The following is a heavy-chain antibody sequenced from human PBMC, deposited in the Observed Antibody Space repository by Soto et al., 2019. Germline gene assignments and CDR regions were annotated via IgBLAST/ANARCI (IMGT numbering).Heavy chain of an antibody. CDR3: ARVVVAATSLVRGDAFDI. CDR2: INPSGGST. J-gene: IGHJ3*02. V-gene: IGHV1-46*03. D-gene: IGHD2-15*01. Sequence: ASVRVSCKASGYTLTSYYMHWVRQAPGQGLEWMGIINPSGGSTSYAQKFQGRVTMTRDTSTSTVYMELSSLRSEDTAVYYCARVVVAATSLVRGDAFDIWGQGTMVTVSS. CDR1: GYTLTSYY.